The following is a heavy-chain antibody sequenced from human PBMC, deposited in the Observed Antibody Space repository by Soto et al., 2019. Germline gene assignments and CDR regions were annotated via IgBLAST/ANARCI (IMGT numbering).Heavy chain of an antibody. J-gene: IGHJ1*01. CDR2: IYHSGST. CDR1: GGSISSSNW. V-gene: IGHV4-4*02. Sequence: SETLSLTCAVSGGSISSSNWWSWVRQPPGKGLEWIGEIYHSGSTNYNPSLKSRVTISVDKSKNQFSLKLSSVTAADTAVYYCASAGLLWFGELMSEAEYFKHWGQGTLVT. D-gene: IGHD3-10*01. CDR3: ASAGLLWFGELMSEAEYFKH.